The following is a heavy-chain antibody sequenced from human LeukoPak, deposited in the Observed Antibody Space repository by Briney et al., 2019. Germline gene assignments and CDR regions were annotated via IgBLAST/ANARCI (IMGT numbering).Heavy chain of an antibody. V-gene: IGHV3-23*01. Sequence: GGSLRLSCAASGFTFSSDAMSWVRQAPGKGLEWVSAISGSGGSTYYADSVKGRFTISRDNAKNSLFLQMNSLRAEDTAVYYCARDRGYDKFDYWGQGTLVTVSS. CDR2: ISGSGGST. CDR3: ARDRGYDKFDY. D-gene: IGHD3-22*01. J-gene: IGHJ4*02. CDR1: GFTFSSDA.